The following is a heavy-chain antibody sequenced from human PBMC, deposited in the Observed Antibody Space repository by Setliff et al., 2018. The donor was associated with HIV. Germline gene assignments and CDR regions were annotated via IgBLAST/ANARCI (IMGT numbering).Heavy chain of an antibody. J-gene: IGHJ6*04. V-gene: IGHV4-61*01. CDR3: TRRGADSYYPRPLDV. D-gene: IGHD3-10*01. Sequence: PSETLSLTCTVSGGSVSTGNYYWNWIRLPPGKGLEWIGYIFYSGSTNYNPSLKSRVTISVDTSKNQFSLRLNSVTAADTAIYYCTRRGADSYYPRPLDVWGKGTTVNVSS. CDR2: IFYSGST. CDR1: GGSVSTGNYY.